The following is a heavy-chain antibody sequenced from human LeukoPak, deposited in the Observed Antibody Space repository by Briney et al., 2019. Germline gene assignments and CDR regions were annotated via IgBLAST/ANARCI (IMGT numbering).Heavy chain of an antibody. CDR3: AREVWNIPNPGAWFDP. D-gene: IGHD1/OR15-1a*01. CDR1: GGSINRGDYS. CDR2: IFYSGHT. Sequence: SQTLSLTCTVSGGSINRGDYSWSWIRQHPGKGLEWIGYIFYSGHTYYNPSLKSRLAISLDTSKNQFSLTLNSATAADTAVYYCAREVWNIPNPGAWFDPWGQGSLVTVSS. J-gene: IGHJ5*02. V-gene: IGHV4-31*03.